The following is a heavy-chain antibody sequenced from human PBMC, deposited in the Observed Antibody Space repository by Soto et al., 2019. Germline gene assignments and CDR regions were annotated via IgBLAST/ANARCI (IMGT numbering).Heavy chain of an antibody. CDR2: IYYSGST. CDR3: AKDASDNYYDSSGYYYDFDY. V-gene: IGHV4-39*02. J-gene: IGHJ4*02. Sequence: QLQLQESGPGLVKPSETLSLTCTVSGGSISSSSYYWGWIRQPPGKGLEWIGSIYYSGSTYYNPSLKSRVTISVDTSKNQFSLKLSSVTAADTAVYYCAKDASDNYYDSSGYYYDFDYWGQGTLVTVSS. CDR1: GGSISSSSYY. D-gene: IGHD3-22*01.